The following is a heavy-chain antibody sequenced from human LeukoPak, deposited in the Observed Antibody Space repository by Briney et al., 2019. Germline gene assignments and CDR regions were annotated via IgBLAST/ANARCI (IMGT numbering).Heavy chain of an antibody. V-gene: IGHV3-66*01. J-gene: IGHJ3*02. D-gene: IGHD1-14*01. CDR3: ARAPDNDAFDI. CDR1: GFTFSNYA. Sequence: GGSLRLSCAASGFTFSNYAMSWVRQAPGKGLEWVSVIYDGGSTYYADSVNDRFTISRDNSKNALFLQMNSLRADDTAVYYCARAPDNDAFDIWGQGTMVTVSS. CDR2: IYDGGST.